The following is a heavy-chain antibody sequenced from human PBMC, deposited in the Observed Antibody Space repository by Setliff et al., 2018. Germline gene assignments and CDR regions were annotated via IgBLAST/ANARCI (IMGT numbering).Heavy chain of an antibody. CDR2: INPNSGGT. J-gene: IGHJ6*03. CDR1: GYTFTGYY. Sequence: GASVKVSCKASGYTFTGYYMHWVRQAPGQGLEWMGWINPNSGGTNYAQKFQGRVTMTLDTSISTAYRELSRLRSNATAVYYCATAVGAALNRLGAAAPYYYYYMDVWGKGTPVTVSS. CDR3: ATAVGAALNRLGAAAPYYYYYMDV. V-gene: IGHV1-2*02. D-gene: IGHD1-26*01.